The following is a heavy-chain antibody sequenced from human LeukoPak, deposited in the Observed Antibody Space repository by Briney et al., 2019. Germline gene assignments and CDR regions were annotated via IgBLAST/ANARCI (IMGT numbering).Heavy chain of an antibody. J-gene: IGHJ4*02. CDR2: ISWNSGSI. D-gene: IGHD3-22*01. CDR1: GFTFDDYA. V-gene: IGHV3-9*01. Sequence: PGGSLRLSCAASGFTFDDYAMHWVRQAPGKGLEWVSGISWNSGSIGYADSVKGRFTISRDNAKNSLYLQMNSLRAEDTALYYCAKVPYYYDSSGYYYFDYWGQGTLVTVSS. CDR3: AKVPYYYDSSGYYYFDY.